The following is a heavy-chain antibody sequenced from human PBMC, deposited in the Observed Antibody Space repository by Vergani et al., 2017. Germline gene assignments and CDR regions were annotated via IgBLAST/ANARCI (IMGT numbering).Heavy chain of an antibody. J-gene: IGHJ3*02. CDR3: ARNWWAVSLGSDI. CDR2: IYTSGST. Sequence: QVQLQESGPGLVKPSQTLSLTCTVSGGSISSGSYYWSWIRQPAGKGLEWIGRIYTSGSTNYNPSLKSRVTISVDTSKNQFSLKLSSVTAADTAVYYCARNWWAVSLGSDIWGQGTMVTVSS. V-gene: IGHV4-61*02. D-gene: IGHD2-8*02. CDR1: GGSISSGSYY.